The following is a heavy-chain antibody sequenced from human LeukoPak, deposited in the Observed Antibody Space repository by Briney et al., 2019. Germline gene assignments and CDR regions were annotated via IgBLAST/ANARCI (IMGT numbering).Heavy chain of an antibody. Sequence: TGGSLRLSCAASGFPVSSYWMHWVRQVPGKGLLWVSRINSDGSATIYADSVRGRFTISRDNAKNTLYLQMSGLRVEDTAVYHCASDSPYYGMDVWGQGTTVTVSS. CDR2: INSDGSAT. CDR1: GFPVSSYW. CDR3: ASDSPYYGMDV. V-gene: IGHV3-74*01. J-gene: IGHJ6*02.